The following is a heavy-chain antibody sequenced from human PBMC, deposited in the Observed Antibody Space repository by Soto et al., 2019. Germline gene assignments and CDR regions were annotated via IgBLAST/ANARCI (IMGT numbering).Heavy chain of an antibody. CDR1: GFTFSSYG. J-gene: IGHJ4*02. Sequence: QVHLVESGGGVVQPGRSLRLSCAASGFTFSSYGMHWVRQAPGKGLEWVAFVYYDGSIEYYTDSVKGRFTISRDNSKNTVDLQMNSLRAEATAVYYCARYFGNSGWFYYFDYCGQGTPVTVSS. CDR2: VYYDGSIE. CDR3: ARYFGNSGWFYYFDY. V-gene: IGHV3-33*01. D-gene: IGHD6-19*01.